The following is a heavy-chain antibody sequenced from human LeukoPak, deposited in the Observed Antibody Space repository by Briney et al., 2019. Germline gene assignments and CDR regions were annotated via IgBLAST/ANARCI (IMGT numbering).Heavy chain of an antibody. D-gene: IGHD5-24*01. V-gene: IGHV3-30*18. CDR3: AKDRSMATLGYFDY. CDR2: ISYDGSNK. CDR1: GFTFSSYG. J-gene: IGHJ4*02. Sequence: GGSLRLSCAASGFTFSSYGMHWVRQAPGKGLEWVAVISYDGSNKYYADSVKGRFTISRDNSKNTLYLQMNSLRAEDTAVYYCAKDRSMATLGYFDYWGQGTLVTVSS.